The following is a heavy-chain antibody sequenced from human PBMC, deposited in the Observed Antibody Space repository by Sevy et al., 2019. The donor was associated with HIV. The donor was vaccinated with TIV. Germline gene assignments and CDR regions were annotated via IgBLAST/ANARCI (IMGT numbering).Heavy chain of an antibody. CDR3: ARGPLFSPEYCSGGTCPTIDY. CDR2: VSQSGSA. V-gene: IGHV4-34*01. J-gene: IGHJ4*02. Sequence: SETLSLTCAVSGVSFSDYYGAWIRQPPGKGLEWIGEVSQSGSANYNPSLRSRVIMSLDTSNNHFSLKLTSVTAADTAVYYCARGPLFSPEYCSGGTCPTIDYWSQGTLVTVSS. CDR1: GVSFSDYY. D-gene: IGHD2-15*01.